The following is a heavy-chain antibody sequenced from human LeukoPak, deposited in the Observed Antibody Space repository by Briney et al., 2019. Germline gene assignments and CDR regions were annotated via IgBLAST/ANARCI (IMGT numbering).Heavy chain of an antibody. V-gene: IGHV3-30*02. CDR2: IRYDGSNK. J-gene: IGHJ5*02. D-gene: IGHD3-9*01. Sequence: PGGSLRLSCAASGFTFSSYAMHWVRQAPGKGLEWVTFIRYDGSNKYYADSVKGRFTISRDNSKNTLYLQMNSLRPEDTAVYYCAKDVYYDILTGYQAGLFDPWGQGTLVTVSS. CDR3: AKDVYYDILTGYQAGLFDP. CDR1: GFTFSSYA.